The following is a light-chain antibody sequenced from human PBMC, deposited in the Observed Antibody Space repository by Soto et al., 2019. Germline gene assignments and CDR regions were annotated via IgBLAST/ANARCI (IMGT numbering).Light chain of an antibody. V-gene: IGLV2-8*01. CDR3: SSYAGSNNQV. J-gene: IGLJ1*01. Sequence: QSVLTQPPSASGSTGQSVTISCTGASSDVGGYNYVSWYQQHPGRAPKLMIYEVSKQPSGVPDRFSGSKSGNTASLTVSGLQTEDAADYYCSSYAGSNNQVFGTGTKLTVL. CDR1: SSDVGGYNY. CDR2: EVS.